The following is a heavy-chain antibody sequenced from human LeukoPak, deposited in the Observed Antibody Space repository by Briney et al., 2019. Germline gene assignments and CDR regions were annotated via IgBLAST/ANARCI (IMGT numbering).Heavy chain of an antibody. D-gene: IGHD2-15*01. J-gene: IGHJ5*02. Sequence: SQTLSLTCTVSGGSISSGAYYWSWIRQHPGKGLEWIGYICYSGSTYYHPSLKSRVTISVDTSKNQFSLKLSSVTAADTAVYYCVRDQGRWWFDPWGQGTLVTVSS. CDR2: ICYSGST. CDR3: VRDQGRWWFDP. CDR1: GGSISSGAYY. V-gene: IGHV4-31*03.